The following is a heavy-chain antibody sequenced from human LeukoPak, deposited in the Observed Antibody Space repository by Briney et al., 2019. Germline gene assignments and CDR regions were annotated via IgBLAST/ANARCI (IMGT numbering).Heavy chain of an antibody. CDR3: ASLNSPMTTDDAFDI. Sequence: PGGSLRLSCAASGFTFSSVAMTWVRQAPGKGLEWVSYISSSGSTIYYADSVKGRFTISRDNAKNSLYLQMNSLRAEDTAVYYCASLNSPMTTDDAFDIWGQGTMVTVSS. CDR2: ISSSGSTI. J-gene: IGHJ3*02. V-gene: IGHV3-48*03. D-gene: IGHD4-17*01. CDR1: GFTFSSVA.